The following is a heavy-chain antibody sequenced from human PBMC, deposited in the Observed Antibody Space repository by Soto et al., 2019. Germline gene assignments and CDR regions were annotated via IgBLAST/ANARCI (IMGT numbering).Heavy chain of an antibody. Sequence: SVQVSCKASGGTFSSYAISWVRQAPGQGLEWMGGFIPIFGTANYAQKFQGRVTITADESTSTAYMELSSLRSEDTAVYYCARAGGDYAGCFAPWGQGALVTVSS. D-gene: IGHD2-2*01. CDR2: FIPIFGTA. V-gene: IGHV1-69*13. J-gene: IGHJ5*02. CDR3: ARAGGDYAGCFAP. CDR1: GGTFSSYA.